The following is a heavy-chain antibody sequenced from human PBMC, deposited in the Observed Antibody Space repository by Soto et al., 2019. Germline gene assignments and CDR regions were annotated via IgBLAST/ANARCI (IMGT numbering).Heavy chain of an antibody. D-gene: IGHD2-2*03. CDR3: AKDGLGYCSSTSCPIDY. V-gene: IGHV3-30*02. Sequence: GGSLRLSCAASGFTFSSYGMHWVRQAPGKGLEWLAVIWYDGTNKYYADSVKGRFTISRDNPKNTLYLQMNSLRAEDTAVYYCAKDGLGYCSSTSCPIDYWGQGTLVTVSS. J-gene: IGHJ4*02. CDR2: IWYDGTNK. CDR1: GFTFSSYG.